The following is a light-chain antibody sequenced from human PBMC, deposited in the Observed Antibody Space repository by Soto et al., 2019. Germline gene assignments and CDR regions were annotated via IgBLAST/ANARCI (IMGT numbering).Light chain of an antibody. CDR1: QSVSSSY. J-gene: IGKJ2*01. Sequence: EIVLTQSPGTLSLSPGERATLSCRASQSVSSSYLAWYQQKPGQAPRLLIYGASSRATGIPDRFSGSGSGTDFTLTISRREPEDFVVYYCQQYGSSTYTFGQGTKLEIK. V-gene: IGKV3-20*01. CDR3: QQYGSSTYT. CDR2: GAS.